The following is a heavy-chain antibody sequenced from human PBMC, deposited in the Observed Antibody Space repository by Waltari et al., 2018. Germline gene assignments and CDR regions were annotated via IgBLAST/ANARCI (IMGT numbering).Heavy chain of an antibody. CDR3: TRDQDYDYGYYFDY. J-gene: IGHJ4*02. D-gene: IGHD3-10*01. CDR1: GFTFGDYA. CDR2: IRSKAYGGTT. V-gene: IGHV3-49*01. Sequence: EVQLVESGGGLVQPGRSLRLSYTASGFTFGDYAMSWFRQAPGKGLEWVGFIRSKAYGGTTEYTAAVKGSFTISRDDSESIAYLQMNSLKTEDTAVYYCTRDQDYDYGYYFDYWGQGTLVTVSS.